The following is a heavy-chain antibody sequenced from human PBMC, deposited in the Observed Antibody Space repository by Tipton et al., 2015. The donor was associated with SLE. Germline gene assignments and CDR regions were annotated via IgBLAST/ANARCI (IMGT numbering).Heavy chain of an antibody. CDR2: IYDDGSA. Sequence: TLSLTCTVSGGSISRSSYYWGWIRQSPGKGLEWIGSIYDDGSATYNPSLKGRFTISRDNAKNTLYLQMNSPRAEDTAVYYCVRGYSVRGDYWGQGTLVTVSS. CDR3: VRGYSVRGDY. V-gene: IGHV4-39*01. J-gene: IGHJ4*02. CDR1: GGSISRSSYY. D-gene: IGHD3-10*02.